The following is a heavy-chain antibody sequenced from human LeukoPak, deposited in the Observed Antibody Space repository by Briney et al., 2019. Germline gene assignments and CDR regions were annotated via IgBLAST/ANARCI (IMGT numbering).Heavy chain of an antibody. Sequence: GASVKVSCKASGGTFSSYAISWVRQAPGQGLEWMGGIIPIFGTANYAQKFQGRVTITADESTSTAYMELSSLRSEDTAVYYCTRDAEYSSSWFDPWGQGTLVTVSS. CDR3: TRDAEYSSSWFDP. D-gene: IGHD6-6*01. CDR2: IIPIFGTA. V-gene: IGHV1-69*01. J-gene: IGHJ5*02. CDR1: GGTFSSYA.